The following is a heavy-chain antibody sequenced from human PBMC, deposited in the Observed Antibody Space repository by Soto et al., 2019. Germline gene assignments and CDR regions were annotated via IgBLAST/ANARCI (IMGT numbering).Heavy chain of an antibody. J-gene: IGHJ6*02. D-gene: IGHD1-1*01. CDR2: ITASGGET. CDR1: GFTFSNYA. CDR3: ARVRSGTLPLYYYGMDV. Sequence: GGSLRLSCAASGFTFSNYAMSWVRQVPGKGLEWVSGITASGGETYYADSVRGRFTISRDNSKNTLYMQMNSLRAEDTAVYYCARVRSGTLPLYYYGMDVWGQGTTVTVSS. V-gene: IGHV3-23*01.